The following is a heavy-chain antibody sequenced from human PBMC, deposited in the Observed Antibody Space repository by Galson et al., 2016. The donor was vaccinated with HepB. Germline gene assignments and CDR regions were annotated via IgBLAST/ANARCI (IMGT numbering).Heavy chain of an antibody. D-gene: IGHD5/OR15-5a*01. CDR1: GFTFSNFW. Sequence: SLRLSCAASGFTFSNFWMSWVRQAPGKGLEWVANIKKDGSEKYYVDSVMGRFTISRDNAKSSLYLQMNRLRAEDTARYFCARGVNDYGDYWGQGTSVTVSS. CDR3: ARGVNDYGDY. V-gene: IGHV3-7*01. J-gene: IGHJ4*02. CDR2: IKKDGSEK.